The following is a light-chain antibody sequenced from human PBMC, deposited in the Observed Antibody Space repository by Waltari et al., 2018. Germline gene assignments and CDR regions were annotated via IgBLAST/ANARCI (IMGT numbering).Light chain of an antibody. CDR3: SSYTGSSILYV. CDR2: DVN. V-gene: IGLV2-14*01. CDR1: SSDVGFYHY. Sequence: QSALTQPASVSGSPGQSLPISCTGTSSDVGFYHYVSWYHQHPGKAPKLLIGDVNARPSGVSDRFSGSKSGNTASLTISGLQAEDEADYYCSSYTGSSILYVFGTGTKVTVL. J-gene: IGLJ1*01.